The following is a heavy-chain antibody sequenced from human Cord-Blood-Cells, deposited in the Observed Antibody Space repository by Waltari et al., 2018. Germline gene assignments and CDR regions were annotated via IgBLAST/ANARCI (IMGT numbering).Heavy chain of an antibody. CDR3: AKVRCSGGSCYPYGMDV. CDR2: IRYDGSNK. CDR1: GFTFCRYG. V-gene: IGHV3-30*02. J-gene: IGHJ6*02. Sequence: QVQLVESGGGVVQPGWSLRLSCAASGFTFCRYGMPLVRQAPAKGVEWGACIRYDGSNKYYADSVKGRFTISRDNSKNTLYLQMNSLRAEDTAVYYCAKVRCSGGSCYPYGMDVWGQGTTVTVSS. D-gene: IGHD2-15*01.